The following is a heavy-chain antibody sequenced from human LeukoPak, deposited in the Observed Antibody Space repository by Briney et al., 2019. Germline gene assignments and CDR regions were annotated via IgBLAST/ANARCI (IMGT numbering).Heavy chain of an antibody. CDR1: GGSISSGSYY. J-gene: IGHJ2*01. CDR2: IYTSGST. D-gene: IGHD2-2*02. Sequence: SETLSLTCTVSGGSISSGSYYWSWIRQPAGKGLEWIGRIYTSGSTNYNPSLKSRVTISVDTSKNQFSLKLSSVTAADTAVYYCARVYGKPWYFDLWGRGTLVTVSS. CDR3: ARVYGKPWYFDL. V-gene: IGHV4-61*02.